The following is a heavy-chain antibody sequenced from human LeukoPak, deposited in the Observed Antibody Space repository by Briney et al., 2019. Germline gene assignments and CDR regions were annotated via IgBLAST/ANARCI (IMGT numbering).Heavy chain of an antibody. Sequence: PGGSLRLSCVPSGFSFSNYAMSWVRQAPGKGLEWVSSISGSGGSTHYADSAKGRFTISRDKTKNTLYLQMNSLRAEDTAVYYCARDRGSGSYDYDAFDIWGQGTMVTGSS. J-gene: IGHJ3*02. V-gene: IGHV3-23*01. CDR1: GFSFSNYA. CDR2: ISGSGGST. CDR3: ARDRGSGSYDYDAFDI. D-gene: IGHD3-10*01.